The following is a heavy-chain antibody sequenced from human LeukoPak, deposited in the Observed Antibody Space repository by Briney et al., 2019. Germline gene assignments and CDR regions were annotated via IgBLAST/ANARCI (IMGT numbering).Heavy chain of an antibody. CDR2: ISYDGSNK. J-gene: IGHJ4*02. CDR1: GFTFSSYG. D-gene: IGHD5-12*01. V-gene: IGHV3-30*18. CDR3: AKVDGYSGYNRHNSPNPFDY. Sequence: GGSLRLSCAASGFTFSSYGMHWVRQAPGKGLEWVAVISYDGSNKYYADSVKGRFTISRDNSKNTLYLQMNSLRAEDTAVYYCAKVDGYSGYNRHNSPNPFDYWGQGTLVTVSS.